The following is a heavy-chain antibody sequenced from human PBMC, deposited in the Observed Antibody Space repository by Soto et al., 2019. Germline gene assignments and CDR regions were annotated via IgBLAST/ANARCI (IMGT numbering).Heavy chain of an antibody. V-gene: IGHV1-3*05. CDR2: INAGNGNT. CDR3: EGEGLGYYYYGMDV. CDR1: GYTFTSYA. J-gene: IGHJ6*02. Sequence: QVQLVQSGAEEKKPGASVKVSCKASGYTFTSYAMHWVRQAPGQRLEWMGWINAGNGNTKYSQKFQGRVTITRDTSASTAYMELSSLRSEDTAVYYCEGEGLGYYYYGMDVWGQGTTVTVSS. D-gene: IGHD3-9*01.